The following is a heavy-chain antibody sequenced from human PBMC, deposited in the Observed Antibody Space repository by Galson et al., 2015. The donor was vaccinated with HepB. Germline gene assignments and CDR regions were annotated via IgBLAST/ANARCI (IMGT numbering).Heavy chain of an antibody. CDR3: AKDRGWPYYFDY. J-gene: IGHJ4*02. CDR2: IRFDATDK. Sequence: SLRLSCAASGFTFSSHGMHWVRQAPGKGLQWVAFIRFDATDKYYGDSVKGRFTISRDNSKNTLYLQMNSLRPEDTAVYYCAKDRGWPYYFDYLGQGILVTVSS. CDR1: GFTFSSHG. V-gene: IGHV3-30*02.